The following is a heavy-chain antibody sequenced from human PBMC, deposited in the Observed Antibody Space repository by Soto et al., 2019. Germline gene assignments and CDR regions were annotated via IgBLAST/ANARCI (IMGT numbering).Heavy chain of an antibody. CDR2: ISAYNDNT. V-gene: IGHV1-18*01. CDR1: GYTFNSYG. J-gene: IGHJ5*02. CDR3: ERGFSGGDADRLDP. Sequence: ASVKVSCKASGYTFNSYGISWVRQAPGQGLEWMGWISAYNDNTNYAQNLQGRVTMTTDTSTSTAYMELRSLRSEDTAVYYCERGFSGGDADRLDPWGQGTLVTVSS. D-gene: IGHD2-21*02.